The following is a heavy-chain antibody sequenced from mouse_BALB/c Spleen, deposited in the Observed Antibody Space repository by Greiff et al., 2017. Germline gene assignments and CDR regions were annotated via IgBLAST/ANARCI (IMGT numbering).Heavy chain of an antibody. CDR3: ARGGWLRRYFDV. D-gene: IGHD2-2*01. V-gene: IGHV1S29*02. CDR2: IYPYNGGT. J-gene: IGHJ1*01. CDR1: GYTFTDYN. Sequence: EVQGVESGPELVKPGASVKISCKASGYTFTDYNMHWVKQSHGKSLEWIGYIYPYNGGTGYNQKFKSKATLTVDNSSSTAYMELRSLTSEDSAVYYCARGGWLRRYFDVWGAGTTVTVSS.